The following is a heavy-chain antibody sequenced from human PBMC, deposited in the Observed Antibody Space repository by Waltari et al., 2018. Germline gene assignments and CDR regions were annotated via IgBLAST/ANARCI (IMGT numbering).Heavy chain of an antibody. CDR2: IWDDGSNK. Sequence: QVQLVDAGAGVVQPGRSLRPSCAASGFTFSSYGMHWVRQAPGKGLGWVAVIWDDGSNKYYADSVKGRFTISRDNSKNTLYLQMNSLRAEDTAVYYCARGTSYYYYGMDVWGQGTTVTVSS. CDR1: GFTFSSYG. V-gene: IGHV3-33*01. CDR3: ARGTSYYYYGMDV. J-gene: IGHJ6*02.